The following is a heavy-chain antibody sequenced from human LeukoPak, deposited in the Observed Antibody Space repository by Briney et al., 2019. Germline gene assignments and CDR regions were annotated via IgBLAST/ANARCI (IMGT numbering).Heavy chain of an antibody. V-gene: IGHV1-8*01. Sequence: GASVKVSCKASGYTFTNYYIHWVRQATGQGLEWMGWMNPGSGDTAYAQKFQGRVTMTRDTSMSTAYMELNSLGSEDTAIHYCARGLGDYNTDWFPVSGYWGQGTPVTVSS. CDR1: GYTFTNYY. CDR3: ARGLGDYNTDWFPVSGY. CDR2: MNPGSGDT. J-gene: IGHJ4*02. D-gene: IGHD3-9*01.